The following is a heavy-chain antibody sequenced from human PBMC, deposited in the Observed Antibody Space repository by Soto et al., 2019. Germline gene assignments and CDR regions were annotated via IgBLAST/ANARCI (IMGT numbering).Heavy chain of an antibody. CDR1: VFTFRRYY. V-gene: IGHV3-74*03. CDR3: VRGGALTYYYYGMDV. Sequence: WWSLRLSCSASVFTFRRYYMHWCRQAPGKGLVWVSRINGDGSSTAYADSVKGRFTISRDNAKNTLSLQMNSLRVEDSAVYYCVRGGALTYYYYGMDVWGQGTTVTVSS. D-gene: IGHD3-16*01. J-gene: IGHJ6*02. CDR2: INGDGSST.